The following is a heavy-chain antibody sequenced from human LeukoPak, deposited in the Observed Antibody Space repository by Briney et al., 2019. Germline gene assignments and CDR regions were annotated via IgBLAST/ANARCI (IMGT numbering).Heavy chain of an antibody. CDR2: ISYDGSDK. V-gene: IGHV3-30*18. Sequence: GGSLRLSCAASGFTFSSYGMHWGRQAPGKGLEWVAVISYDGSDKYYADSVKGRFTISRDNSKNTLYLQVNSLRAEDTAVYYCAKAPRSTTVTPDYWGQGTLVTVSS. D-gene: IGHD4-17*01. CDR3: AKAPRSTTVTPDY. CDR1: GFTFSSYG. J-gene: IGHJ4*02.